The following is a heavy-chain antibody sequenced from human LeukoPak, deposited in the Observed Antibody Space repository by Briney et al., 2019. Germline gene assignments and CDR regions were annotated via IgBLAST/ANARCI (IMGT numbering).Heavy chain of an antibody. V-gene: IGHV4-34*01. D-gene: IGHD3-10*01. Sequence: SETLSLTCAVYGGSFSGDYWSWLRLPPGKGLEWIGEINHSGSTNYNPSLRSRVTISVDTSKNQSSLKLTSVTAADTAVYYCARVPTMVQGVMRPDYYYYYYMDVWDKGTTVTVSS. CDR2: INHSGST. J-gene: IGHJ6*03. CDR3: ARVPTMVQGVMRPDYYYYYYMDV. CDR1: GGSFSGDY.